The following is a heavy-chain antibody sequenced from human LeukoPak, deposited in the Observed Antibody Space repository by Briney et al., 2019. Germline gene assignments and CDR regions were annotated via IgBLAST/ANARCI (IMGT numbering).Heavy chain of an antibody. CDR1: GGSISSYY. J-gene: IGHJ4*02. V-gene: IGHV4-59*08. D-gene: IGHD6-13*01. CDR3: ARSAPSGTWYFDY. CDR2: IYYSGRT. Sequence: SSETLSLTCTISGGSISSYYWSWIRQAPGKGLEWIAYIYYSGRTNYNPSLKSRVTMSVDTSKNQFSLKLTSVTAADAAIYYCARSAPSGTWYFDYWGQGTLVAVSS.